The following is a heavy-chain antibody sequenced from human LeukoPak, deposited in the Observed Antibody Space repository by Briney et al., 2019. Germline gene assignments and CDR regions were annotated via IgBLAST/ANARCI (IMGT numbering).Heavy chain of an antibody. Sequence: PGGSLRLSCAASGFTFSSYAMSWVRQAPGKGLEWVSAISGSGGSTYYADSVKGRFTISRDNSKNTLYLQMNSLRAEDTAVYYCAKDEVRYYYDSSGPQDGAFDIWGQGTMVTVSS. D-gene: IGHD3-22*01. CDR3: AKDEVRYYYDSSGPQDGAFDI. CDR2: ISGSGGST. J-gene: IGHJ3*02. CDR1: GFTFSSYA. V-gene: IGHV3-23*01.